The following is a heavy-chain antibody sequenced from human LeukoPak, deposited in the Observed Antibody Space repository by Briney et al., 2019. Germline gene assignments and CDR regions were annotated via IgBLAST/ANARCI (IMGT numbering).Heavy chain of an antibody. V-gene: IGHV3-23*01. D-gene: IGHD6-19*01. Sequence: GGSLRLSCAASGFTFSSYAMSWVRQAPGKGLERVSAITGSGGTTYYADSVKGRFTISRDNSKNTLYLQMNSLRAEDTAVYYCAKDRGYSSGWYGGDYWGQGTLVTVSS. CDR3: AKDRGYSSGWYGGDY. CDR1: GFTFSSYA. J-gene: IGHJ4*02. CDR2: ITGSGGTT.